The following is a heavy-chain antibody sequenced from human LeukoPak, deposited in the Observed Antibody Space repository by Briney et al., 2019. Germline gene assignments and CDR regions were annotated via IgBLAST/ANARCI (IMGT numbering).Heavy chain of an antibody. D-gene: IGHD6-25*01. V-gene: IGHV4-34*01. Sequence: SETLSLTCAVYGGSFSGYYWSWIRQPPGKGLEWIGEINHSGSTNYNPSLKSRVTISVDTSKNQFSLKLSSVTAADTAVYYCAREPYSSGANSWFDPWGQGTLVTVSS. J-gene: IGHJ5*02. CDR2: INHSGST. CDR3: AREPYSSGANSWFDP. CDR1: GGSFSGYY.